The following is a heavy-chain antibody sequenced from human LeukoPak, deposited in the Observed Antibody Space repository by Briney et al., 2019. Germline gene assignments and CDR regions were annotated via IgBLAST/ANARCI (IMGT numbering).Heavy chain of an antibody. Sequence: SEPLSLTCTVSGGSIRGYFWTWIRQPPGKGLEWIGYIYYSGSTNYNPSLKSGVTIAVDTSKNQFSLRLSSVTAADTAVYFCAMAYSSSWYYFDYWGQGTLVTVSS. CDR2: IYYSGST. J-gene: IGHJ4*02. CDR3: AMAYSSSWYYFDY. D-gene: IGHD6-13*01. CDR1: GGSIRGYF. V-gene: IGHV4-59*01.